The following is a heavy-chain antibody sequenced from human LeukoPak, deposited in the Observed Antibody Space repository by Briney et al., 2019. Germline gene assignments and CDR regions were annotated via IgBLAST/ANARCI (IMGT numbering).Heavy chain of an antibody. CDR3: AKDSGTF. J-gene: IGHJ4*02. Sequence: GGSLRLSCAASGFTFSNSWMTWVRQAPGKGLEWVANISPDGSGKFYVESVKGRFTISRDNAKKSLFLQMNSLRVEDTALYYSAKDSGTFWGQGTLVTVSS. D-gene: IGHD1-26*01. CDR1: GFTFSNSW. V-gene: IGHV3-7*04. CDR2: ISPDGSGK.